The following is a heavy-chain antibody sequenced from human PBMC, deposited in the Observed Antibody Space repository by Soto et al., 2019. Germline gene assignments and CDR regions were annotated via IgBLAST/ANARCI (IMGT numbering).Heavy chain of an antibody. V-gene: IGHV1-69*12. J-gene: IGHJ4*02. CDR1: GGTFSSYA. D-gene: IGHD2-21*02. CDR2: IIPIFGTA. CDR3: ARSYCGGDCYPSYYFDY. Sequence: QVQLVQSGAEVKKPGSSVKVSCKASGGTFSSYAISWVRQAPGQGLEWMGGIIPIFGTANYAQKFQGRVTITADESTSTAYMELSSLGSEDTAVYYCARSYCGGDCYPSYYFDYWGQGTLVTVSS.